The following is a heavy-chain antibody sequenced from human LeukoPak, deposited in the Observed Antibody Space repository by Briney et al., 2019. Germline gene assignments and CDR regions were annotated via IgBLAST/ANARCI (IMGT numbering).Heavy chain of an antibody. Sequence: SETLSLTCTVSGGSISSYYWSWIRRPPGKGLEWIGYIYYSGSTNYNPSLKSRVTISVDTSKNQFSLKLSSVTAADTAVYYCARGAWRYCSSTSCPPPDYWGQGTLVTVSS. CDR3: ARGAWRYCSSTSCPPPDY. D-gene: IGHD2-2*01. CDR2: IYYSGST. CDR1: GGSISSYY. V-gene: IGHV4-59*01. J-gene: IGHJ4*02.